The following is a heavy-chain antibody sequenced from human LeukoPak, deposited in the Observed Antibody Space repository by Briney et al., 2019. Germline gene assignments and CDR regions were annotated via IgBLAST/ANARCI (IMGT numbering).Heavy chain of an antibody. J-gene: IGHJ5*02. CDR1: GGSISSSSYY. CDR3: VPFRTDIVVVPAAESNWFDP. Sequence: PSETLSLTCTVSGGSISSSSYYWGWIRQPPGKGLEWIGSIYYSGSTYHNPSLKSRVTTSVDTSKNQFSLKLSSVTAADTAVYYCVPFRTDIVVVPAAESNWFDPWGQGTLVTVSS. V-gene: IGHV4-39*01. D-gene: IGHD2-2*01. CDR2: IYYSGST.